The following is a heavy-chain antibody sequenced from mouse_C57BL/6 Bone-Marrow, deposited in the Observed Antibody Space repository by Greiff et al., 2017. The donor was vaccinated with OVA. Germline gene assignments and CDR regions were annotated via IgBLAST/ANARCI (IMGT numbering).Heavy chain of an antibody. J-gene: IGHJ2*03. Sequence: QVQLKESGPGLAAPSHTLSITCTVSALSFTSYGVPWVRQPPGKGLEWLVVIWSDGSTTYNSALKSRLSIRKDNSKSQVFLKMNSLQTDDTAMYYGARQRDDGNFDYGGQGTSVTVSA. V-gene: IGHV2-6-1*01. D-gene: IGHD2-12*01. CDR2: IWSDGST. CDR3: ARQRDDGNFDY. CDR1: ALSFTSYG.